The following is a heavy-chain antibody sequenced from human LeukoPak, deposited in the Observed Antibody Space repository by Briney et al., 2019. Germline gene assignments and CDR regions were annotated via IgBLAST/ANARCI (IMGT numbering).Heavy chain of an antibody. Sequence: GGSLRLSCAASGFTFSSYDMHWVRQATGKGLEWVSAIGTAGDTYYPGSVKGRFTISRENAKNSLYLHMNSLRSGDTAVYYCARRENGMHSDSSGPDDSFDIWGQGTMVTVSS. V-gene: IGHV3-13*01. D-gene: IGHD3-22*01. CDR3: ARRENGMHSDSSGPDDSFDI. CDR1: GFTFSSYD. CDR2: IGTAGDT. J-gene: IGHJ3*02.